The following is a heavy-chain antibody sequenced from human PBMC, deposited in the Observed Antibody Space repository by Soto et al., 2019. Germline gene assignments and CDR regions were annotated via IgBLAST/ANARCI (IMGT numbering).Heavy chain of an antibody. CDR2: IYPGDSDT. J-gene: IGHJ6*02. Sequence: HGESLKISCKGSGYRFTRYWIGWVRQMPGKGLEWMGIIYPGDSDTRYSPSFQGQVTISADKSISTAYLQWSSLKASDTAMYYCARHLNPAGTPYYYYGMDVWGQGTTVTVSS. D-gene: IGHD6-13*01. CDR3: ARHLNPAGTPYYYYGMDV. CDR1: GYRFTRYW. V-gene: IGHV5-51*01.